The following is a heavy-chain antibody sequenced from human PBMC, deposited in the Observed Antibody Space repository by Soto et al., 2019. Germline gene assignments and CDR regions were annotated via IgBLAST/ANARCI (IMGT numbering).Heavy chain of an antibody. V-gene: IGHV1-2*02. D-gene: IGHD2-15*01. CDR1: GYAFTDYY. CDR2: INSKSGGT. J-gene: IGHJ6*04. CDR3: ARPDKDQAEHYYGKDV. Sequence: ASVKVSCKAAGYAFTDYYMHSVRQAPGQGLEWMGWINSKSGGTNLAQRFQGRVTMTRDTSISTTHLEVSRLRSDDTAIFYCARPDKDQAEHYYGKDVWGKGPPVTVSS.